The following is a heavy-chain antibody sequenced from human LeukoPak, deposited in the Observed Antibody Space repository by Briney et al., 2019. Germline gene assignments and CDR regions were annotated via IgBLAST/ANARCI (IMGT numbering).Heavy chain of an antibody. V-gene: IGHV3-23*01. CDR2: LIGSSGST. J-gene: IGHJ4*02. CDR3: AKGAYDYIEIAYFDS. D-gene: IGHD5-12*01. Sequence: GGSLRLSCAASGFTSTKYAMNWVRQAPGKGLEWVSVLIGSSGSTDYADSVKGRLTMSRDISKNTLFLQMNSLRAEDTAIYYCAKGAYDYIEIAYFDSWGQGTLVTVSS. CDR1: GFTSTKYA.